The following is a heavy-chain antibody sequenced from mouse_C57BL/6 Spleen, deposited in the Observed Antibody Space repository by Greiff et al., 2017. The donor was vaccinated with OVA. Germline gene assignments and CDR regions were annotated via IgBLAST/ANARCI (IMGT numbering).Heavy chain of an antibody. D-gene: IGHD2-2*01. CDR2: INPNYGTT. J-gene: IGHJ3*01. CDR3: ARRGSTMVTGDWFAY. V-gene: IGHV1-39*01. CDR1: GYSFTDYN. Sequence: EVKLMESGPELVKPGASVKISCKASGYSFTDYNMNWVKQSNGKSLEWIGVINPNYGTTSYNQKFKGKATLTVDQSSSTAYMQLNSLTSEDSAVYYCARRGSTMVTGDWFAYWGQGTLVTVSA.